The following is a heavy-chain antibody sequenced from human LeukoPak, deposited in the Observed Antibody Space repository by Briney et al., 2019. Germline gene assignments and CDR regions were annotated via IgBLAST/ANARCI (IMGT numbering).Heavy chain of an antibody. CDR1: GGSISSYY. CDR2: IYTSGST. CDR3: ATNYYYYMDV. Sequence: ASEALSLTCTVSGGSISSYYWSWIRQPAGKGLEWIGRIYTSGSTNYNPSLKSRVTMSVDTSKNQFSLKLSSVTAADTAVYYCATNYYYYMDVWGKGTTVTVSS. V-gene: IGHV4-4*07. J-gene: IGHJ6*03.